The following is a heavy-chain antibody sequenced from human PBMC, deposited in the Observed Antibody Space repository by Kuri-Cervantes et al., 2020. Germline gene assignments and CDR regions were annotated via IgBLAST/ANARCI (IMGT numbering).Heavy chain of an antibody. CDR2: INPNSGGT. D-gene: IGHD6-19*01. CDR3: AVDSGWSFSGWFDL. J-gene: IGHJ5*02. Sequence: GSVKVSCKATGYTFTGYYMHWVRQPPGQGLAWMGWINPNSGGTNDAQKFQGRVTMTRDTSIRTAYMELSRLRSDDTAVYYCAVDSGWSFSGWFDLWGQGTLVTVSS. CDR1: GYTFTGYY. V-gene: IGHV1-2*02.